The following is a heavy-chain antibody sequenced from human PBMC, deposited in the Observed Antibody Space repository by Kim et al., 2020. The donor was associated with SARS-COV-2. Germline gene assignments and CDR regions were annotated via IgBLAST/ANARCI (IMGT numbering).Heavy chain of an antibody. CDR2: INHSGST. CDR3: ARQVTGVRYFDWLSRLGAFDI. Sequence: PETLSLTCAVYGGSFSGYYWSWIRQPPGKGLEWIGEINHSGSTNYNPSLKSRVTISVDTSKNQFSLKLSSVTAADTAVYYCARQVTGVRYFDWLSRLGAFDIWGQGTMVTVSS. CDR1: GGSFSGYY. V-gene: IGHV4-34*01. D-gene: IGHD3-9*01. J-gene: IGHJ3*02.